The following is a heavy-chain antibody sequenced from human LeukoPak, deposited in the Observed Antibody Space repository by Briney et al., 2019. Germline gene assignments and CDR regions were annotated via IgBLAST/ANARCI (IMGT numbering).Heavy chain of an antibody. CDR1: GYTFTSYG. CDR2: ISAYNGNT. J-gene: IGHJ3*02. D-gene: IGHD3-22*01. V-gene: IGHV1-18*01. Sequence: GASVKVSCKASGYTFTSYGISWVRPAPGQGLEWMGWISAYNGNTNYAQKLQGRVTMTTDTSTSTAYMELRSLRSDDTAVYYCARVMKYYDSSGYTDDAFDIWGQGTMVTVSS. CDR3: ARVMKYYDSSGYTDDAFDI.